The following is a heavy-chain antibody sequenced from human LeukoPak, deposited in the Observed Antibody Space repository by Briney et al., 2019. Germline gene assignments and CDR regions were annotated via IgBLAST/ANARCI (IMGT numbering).Heavy chain of an antibody. CDR1: GGSISSSSYY. V-gene: IGHV4-39*01. CDR2: IYYSGST. D-gene: IGHD5-18*01. J-gene: IGHJ4*02. Sequence: SETLSLTCTVSGGSISSSSYYWGWIRQPPGKGLEWIGSIYYSGSTYYNPSLKSRVTISVDTSKNQFPLKLSSVTAADTAVYYCARHVDTAMVLDYWGQGTLVTVSS. CDR3: ARHVDTAMVLDY.